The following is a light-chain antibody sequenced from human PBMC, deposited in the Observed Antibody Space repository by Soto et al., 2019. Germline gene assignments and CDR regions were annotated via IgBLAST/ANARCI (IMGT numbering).Light chain of an antibody. Sequence: DIQMTQSPSSLSASVGDRVTITCRASQSISSYLNWYQQKPGKAPKLLIYAASSLQSGVPSRFSGSGSGTDFTLNISSPQTEDFATYYWQQSYSTPPTFGGGTKVEIK. CDR1: QSISSY. CDR3: QQSYSTPPT. CDR2: AAS. J-gene: IGKJ4*01. V-gene: IGKV1-39*01.